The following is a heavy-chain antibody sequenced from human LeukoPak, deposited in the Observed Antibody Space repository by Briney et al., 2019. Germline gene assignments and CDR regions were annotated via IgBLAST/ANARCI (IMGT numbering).Heavy chain of an antibody. Sequence: GGSLRLSCGASGFSFRSYAMSWVRQAPGRGLECVSSISSSGGITYYADSVRGRFTISRDNSKNTLHLQMNSLRPEDTAVYYCVKGGLRIVAVQWGQGTLVTVPS. CDR3: VKGGLRIVAVQ. V-gene: IGHV3-23*01. CDR2: ISSSGGIT. CDR1: GFSFRSYA. J-gene: IGHJ4*02. D-gene: IGHD1-1*01.